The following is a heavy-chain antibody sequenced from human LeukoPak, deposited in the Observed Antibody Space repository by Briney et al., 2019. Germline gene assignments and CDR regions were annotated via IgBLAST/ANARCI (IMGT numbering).Heavy chain of an antibody. Sequence: GGSLRLSCAASGFTFSSYAMSWVRQAPGKGLEWVSAISGSGGSTYYADSVKGRFTISRDNSKNTLYLQMNSLRAEDTAVYYCANFFGGSGSDYYYGMDVWGQGTTVTVSS. CDR3: ANFFGGSGSDYYYGMDV. D-gene: IGHD3-10*01. J-gene: IGHJ6*02. CDR1: GFTFSSYA. CDR2: ISGSGGST. V-gene: IGHV3-23*01.